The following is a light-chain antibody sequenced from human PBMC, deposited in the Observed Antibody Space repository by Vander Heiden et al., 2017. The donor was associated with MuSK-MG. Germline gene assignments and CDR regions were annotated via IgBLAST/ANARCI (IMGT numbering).Light chain of an antibody. V-gene: IGLV1-40*01. CDR3: QSYDSYVTSPGV. Sequence: QSVLTQPPSVSGAPGQKVTIPCTGSSSNIGAGYDVHWYQQIPGKAPKLLIFAYSNRPSGVPDRFSGSKSGTSASLAITGLQAEDEGDYYCQSYDSYVTSPGVFGGGTKVTVL. CDR1: SSNIGAGYD. J-gene: IGLJ3*02. CDR2: AYS.